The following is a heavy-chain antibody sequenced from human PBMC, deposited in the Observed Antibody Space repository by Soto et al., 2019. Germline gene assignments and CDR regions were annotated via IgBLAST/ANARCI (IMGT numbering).Heavy chain of an antibody. CDR1: GFTFSGYA. CDR2: TSYDENYT. Sequence: QVQLVESGGGVVQPGRSLRLSCAASGFTFSGYAMHWVRQAPGKGLEWVAATSYDENYTYYADSVKGRFTISRDNSKNRLFLQMNSLRTEDTAVYYSARQGGSSGIWYFEYWGQGSLVTVSS. D-gene: IGHD6-6*01. J-gene: IGHJ4*02. V-gene: IGHV3-30*04. CDR3: ARQGGSSGIWYFEY.